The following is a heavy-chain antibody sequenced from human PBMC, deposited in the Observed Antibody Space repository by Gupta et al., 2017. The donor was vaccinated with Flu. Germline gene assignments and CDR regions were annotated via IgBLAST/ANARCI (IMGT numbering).Heavy chain of an antibody. CDR3: AKASGGNLYYYYMGV. J-gene: IGHJ6*03. D-gene: IGHD3-16*01. V-gene: IGHV3-9*01. CDR2: ISWNSGSI. CDR1: DYA. Sequence: DYAMHWVRQAPGKGLEWVSGISWNSGSIGYADSVKGRFTISRDNAKNSLYLQMNSLRAEDTALYYCAKASGGNLYYYYMGVWGKGTTVTVSS.